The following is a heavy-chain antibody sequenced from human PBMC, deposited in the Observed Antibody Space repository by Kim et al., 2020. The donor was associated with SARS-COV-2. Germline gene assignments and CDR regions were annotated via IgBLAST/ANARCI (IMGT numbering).Heavy chain of an antibody. Sequence: GGSLRLSCAASGFCVGTNDMSWVRQAPGKGLEWVATIFGSGTTYAADSAKGGVTISRDNSKNTLYLQMNSLRPEDTAAYHGARKLLWYGDNGMDVWGQGTTVTVSS. D-gene: IGHD3-10*01. J-gene: IGHJ6*02. CDR2: IFGSGTT. CDR3: ARKLLWYGDNGMDV. CDR1: GFCVGTND. V-gene: IGHV3-53*01.